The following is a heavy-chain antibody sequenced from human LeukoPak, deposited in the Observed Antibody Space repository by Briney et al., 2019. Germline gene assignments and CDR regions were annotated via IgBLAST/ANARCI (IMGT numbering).Heavy chain of an antibody. D-gene: IGHD5-12*01. V-gene: IGHV4-59*01. CDR3: AREDSGYDYSPFYY. CDR1: GGSIRNYY. Sequence: PSETLSLTCTVSGGSIRNYYWSWIRRPPAKGLDWLGYIYHTGSTSYNPSLESRLIMSVETSQNQFSLTLFSVTAADTAVYYCAREDSGYDYSPFYYWGQGILVTVSS. CDR2: IYHTGST. J-gene: IGHJ4*02.